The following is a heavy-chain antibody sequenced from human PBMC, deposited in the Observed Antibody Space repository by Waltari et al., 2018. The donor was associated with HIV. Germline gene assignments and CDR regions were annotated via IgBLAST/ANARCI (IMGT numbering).Heavy chain of an antibody. J-gene: IGHJ5*02. Sequence: QVQLQESGPGLVKPSETLSLTCTVSGASISNYYWSWIRQPPGKGLEWIGYIYYSGSTNYNPSLKSRVTISVHTSKNQFSLKLSSVTAADTAVYYCASLSLSGRAGFDPWGQGTLVTVSS. D-gene: IGHD3-10*01. V-gene: IGHV4-59*12. CDR1: GASISNYY. CDR3: ASLSLSGRAGFDP. CDR2: IYYSGST.